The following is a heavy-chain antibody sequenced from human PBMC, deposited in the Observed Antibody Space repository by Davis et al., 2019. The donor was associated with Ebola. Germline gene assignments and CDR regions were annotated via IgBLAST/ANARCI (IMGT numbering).Heavy chain of an antibody. Sequence: PGGSLRLSCAASGFTFSSYGMHWVRQAPGKGLEWVAVISYDGSNKYYADSVKGRFTISRDNSKNTLYLQMNSLRAEDTAVYYCAKGGVVAATLDPWGQGTLVTVSS. CDR3: AKGGVVAATLDP. CDR1: GFTFSSYG. J-gene: IGHJ5*02. D-gene: IGHD2-15*01. V-gene: IGHV3-30*18. CDR2: ISYDGSNK.